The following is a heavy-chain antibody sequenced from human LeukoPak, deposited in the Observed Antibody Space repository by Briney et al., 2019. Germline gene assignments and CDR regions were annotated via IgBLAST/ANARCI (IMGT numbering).Heavy chain of an antibody. CDR3: SRPKSAYDILTGYRY. Sequence: SETLSLTCGVYGVASSGNYWSWIRQSPGRGLEWIGEINHSGSTNYNPSLKSRVIISIDTSKNQFSLKLSSVTAADTAVYYFSRPKSAYDILTGYRYWGQGTLVTVSS. D-gene: IGHD3-9*01. CDR2: INHSGST. CDR1: GVASSGNY. V-gene: IGHV4-34*01. J-gene: IGHJ4*02.